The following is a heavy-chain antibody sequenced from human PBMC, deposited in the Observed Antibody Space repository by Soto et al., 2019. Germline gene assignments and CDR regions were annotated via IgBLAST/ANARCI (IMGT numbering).Heavy chain of an antibody. CDR2: IIPTFGTG. J-gene: IGHJ6*02. D-gene: IGHD3-10*01. V-gene: IGHV1-69*01. CDR3: ASFDGTLVRGGRSSPYEMDV. CDR1: GGTFNNYA. Sequence: QVLLVQSGPEVKKPGSSVKVSCKASGGTFNNYAINWVRQAPGKGLEWMGGIIPTFGTGNHAQKFQGRVTITADESTTTAYLELNRLRYEDTAIYYCASFDGTLVRGGRSSPYEMDVWGQGTTVIVSS.